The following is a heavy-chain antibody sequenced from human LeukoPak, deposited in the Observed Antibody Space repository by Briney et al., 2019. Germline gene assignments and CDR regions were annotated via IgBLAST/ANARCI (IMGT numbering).Heavy chain of an antibody. Sequence: AGGSLRLSCAASGFAFSNYNMHWVRQAPGKGLEWVAFIFYEESKKSYPDSVKGRFTISRDISKSTLYLQMNGLRAEDTAVYYRAKDSATWGFDSWGQGTLVTVSS. J-gene: IGHJ4*02. CDR1: GFAFSNYN. CDR3: AKDSATWGFDS. V-gene: IGHV3-30*02. CDR2: IFYEESKK. D-gene: IGHD3-16*01.